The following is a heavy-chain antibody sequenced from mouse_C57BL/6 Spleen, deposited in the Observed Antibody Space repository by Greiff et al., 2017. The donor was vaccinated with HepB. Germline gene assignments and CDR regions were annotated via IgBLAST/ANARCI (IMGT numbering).Heavy chain of an antibody. CDR2: IYPRDGST. D-gene: IGHD1-1*01. J-gene: IGHJ3*01. V-gene: IGHV1-78*01. CDR1: GYTFTDHT. Sequence: VQLQQSDAELVKPGASVKISCKVSGYTFTDHTIHWMKQRPEQGLEWIGYIYPRDGSTKYNEKFKGKATLTADKSSSTAYMQLNSLTSEDSAVYFCARDNYYGSSYRVLFAYWGQGTLVTVSA. CDR3: ARDNYYGSSYRVLFAY.